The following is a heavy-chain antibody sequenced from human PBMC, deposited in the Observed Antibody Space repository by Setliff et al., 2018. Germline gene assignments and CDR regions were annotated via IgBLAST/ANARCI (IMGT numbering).Heavy chain of an antibody. Sequence: PGGSLRLSCAASGFTISYYAIHWVRQAPGKGLEWVAVSRYAENYQYYADSVKGRFTISRDNSKNTVYLQLNSLRAEDAAVYYCAKTYIVATVWGDKAFDYWGQGTLVTVSS. CDR2: SRYAENYQ. V-gene: IGHV3-30-3*02. CDR1: GFTISYYA. J-gene: IGHJ4*02. D-gene: IGHD3-16*01. CDR3: AKTYIVATVWGDKAFDY.